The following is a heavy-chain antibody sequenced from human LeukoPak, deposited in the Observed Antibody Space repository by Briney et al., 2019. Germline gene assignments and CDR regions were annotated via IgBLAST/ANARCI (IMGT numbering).Heavy chain of an antibody. Sequence: ASVKVSCKASGYTFTGYYMHWVRQAPGQGLDWMGWINPNSGGTNYAQKFQGRVTMTRDTSISTAYMELSRLRSDDTAVYYCAMLLEMATINDYWGQGTLVTVSS. CDR1: GYTFTGYY. CDR2: INPNSGGT. J-gene: IGHJ4*02. CDR3: AMLLEMATINDY. D-gene: IGHD5-24*01. V-gene: IGHV1-2*02.